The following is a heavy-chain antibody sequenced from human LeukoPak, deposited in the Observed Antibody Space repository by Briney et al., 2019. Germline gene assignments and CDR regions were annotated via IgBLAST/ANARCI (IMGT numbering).Heavy chain of an antibody. CDR1: GGSISSNNW. Sequence: SETLSLTCTVSGGSISSNNWWSWVRQPPGQGLEWIGEIYHSGSANYNPSLKSRVTISVDKSKNQLSLKLISVTAADTAVYYCARDVGTALVTGDYWGQGTLVTVSS. J-gene: IGHJ4*02. CDR3: ARDVGTALVTGDY. V-gene: IGHV4-4*02. CDR2: IYHSGSA. D-gene: IGHD5-18*01.